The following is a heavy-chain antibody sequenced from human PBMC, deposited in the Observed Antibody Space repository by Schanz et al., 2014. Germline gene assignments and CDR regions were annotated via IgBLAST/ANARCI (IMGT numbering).Heavy chain of an antibody. Sequence: VQLVESGGGVVQPGRSLRLSCAASGFTLSNSDMHWVRQGTGKGLEWVSTIGYLGDTYYPDSVEGRFTVSRDSGQNSLYLQMNSLRAGDTAVYYCARGTRERLLLRSWQFAFDIWGQGTMVTVSS. J-gene: IGHJ3*02. CDR1: GFTLSNSD. D-gene: IGHD3-22*01. CDR3: ARGTRERLLLRSWQFAFDI. V-gene: IGHV3-13*01. CDR2: IGYLGDT.